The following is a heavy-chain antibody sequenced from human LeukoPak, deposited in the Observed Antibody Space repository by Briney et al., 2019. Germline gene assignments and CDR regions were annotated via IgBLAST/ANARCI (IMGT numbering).Heavy chain of an antibody. J-gene: IGHJ5*02. V-gene: IGHV5-51*01. CDR3: ARHRIVRATHPFDP. CDR1: GYSFTSYW. D-gene: IGHD1-26*01. Sequence: GESLKISGKGSGYSFTSYWIGWVRQMPGKGLEWMGIIFPGDSDTRYSPSFQGQVTISADKSISTAYLQWSSLKASGTAKYYCARHRIVRATHPFDPWGQGTLVTVSS. CDR2: IFPGDSDT.